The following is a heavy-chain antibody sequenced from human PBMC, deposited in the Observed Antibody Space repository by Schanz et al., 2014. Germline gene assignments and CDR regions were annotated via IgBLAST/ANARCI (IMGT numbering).Heavy chain of an antibody. Sequence: QVQLVQSEAEVKKPGSSVKVSCKASGGTFSSYTISWVRQAPGQGLEWMGVINPNGGSTYYAQKFQGRVTITADKSTFTAYMELSSLKSEDTAVYYCARGPLGTSPWGQGTLVTVSS. CDR2: INPNGGST. CDR3: ARGPLGTSP. V-gene: IGHV1-69*08. CDR1: GGTFSSYT. D-gene: IGHD5-12*01. J-gene: IGHJ5*02.